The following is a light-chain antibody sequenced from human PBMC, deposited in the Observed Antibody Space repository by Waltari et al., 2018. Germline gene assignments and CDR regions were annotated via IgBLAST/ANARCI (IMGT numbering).Light chain of an antibody. V-gene: IGKV3-15*01. CDR1: QSVGSN. Sequence: EIVMTQSPATLSVSPGERATLSCRASQSVGSNLAWYQQKPGQAPRLLIYGASTRATGFPARCSGSGSGTEFTFTISSLQSEDSAVYYCQQYKNWRALGQGTKVEIK. CDR3: QQYKNWRA. J-gene: IGKJ1*01. CDR2: GAS.